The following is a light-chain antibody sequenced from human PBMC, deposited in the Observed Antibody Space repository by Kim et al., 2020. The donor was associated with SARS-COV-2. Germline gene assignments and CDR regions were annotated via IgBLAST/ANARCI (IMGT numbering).Light chain of an antibody. CDR1: QSVLYSSNNKNY. V-gene: IGKV4-1*01. Sequence: RATINCKSSQSVLYSSNNKNYLAWYQQKPAQPPKLLIYWASTRESGVPDRFSGSGSGTDFTLTISSLQAEDVAVYYCQQYYSTPYSFGQGTKLEI. CDR3: QQYYSTPYS. CDR2: WAS. J-gene: IGKJ2*03.